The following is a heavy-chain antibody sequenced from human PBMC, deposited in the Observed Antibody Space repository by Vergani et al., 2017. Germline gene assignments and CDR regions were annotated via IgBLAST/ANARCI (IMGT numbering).Heavy chain of an antibody. CDR1: GFTFSDYY. V-gene: IGHV3-11*06. CDR3: ARDAARYCSSTSCPYDY. D-gene: IGHD2-2*01. Sequence: VQLVESGGGLVKPGGSLRLSCAASGFTFSDYYMSWIRQAPGKGLEWVSSISSSSSYIYYADSVKGRFTISRDNAKNSLYLQMNSLRAEDTAVYYCARDAARYCSSTSCPYDYWGQGTLVTVSS. CDR2: ISSSSSYI. J-gene: IGHJ4*02.